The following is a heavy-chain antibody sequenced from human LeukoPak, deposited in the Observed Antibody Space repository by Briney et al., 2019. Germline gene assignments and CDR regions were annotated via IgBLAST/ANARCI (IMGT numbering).Heavy chain of an antibody. J-gene: IGHJ6*03. CDR3: AKDPSGGDFWDSVGYYYMDV. Sequence: AGGSLRLSCAASGFTFSSYAMSWVRQAPGRGLEWVSAISGSGGSTYYADSVKGRFTISRDNSKNTLYLQMNSLRAEDTAVYYCAKDPSGGDFWDSVGYYYMDVWGKGTTVTVSS. CDR2: ISGSGGST. V-gene: IGHV3-23*01. CDR1: GFTFSSYA. D-gene: IGHD3-3*01.